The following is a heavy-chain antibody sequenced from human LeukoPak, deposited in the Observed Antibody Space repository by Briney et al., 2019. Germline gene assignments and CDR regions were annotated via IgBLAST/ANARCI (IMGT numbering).Heavy chain of an antibody. J-gene: IGHJ5*02. Sequence: PSQTLSLTCTVSGASISSGDYYWSWIRQPPGKGLEWIGYINYSGSTFHYNPSLESRVTISVDTSKNQFSPRLTSVTAADTAVYYCASTNCSSASCYGANWFDPWGQGTLVAVSS. CDR3: ASTNCSSASCYGANWFDP. D-gene: IGHD2-2*01. V-gene: IGHV4-30-4*08. CDR1: GASISSGDYY. CDR2: INYSGST.